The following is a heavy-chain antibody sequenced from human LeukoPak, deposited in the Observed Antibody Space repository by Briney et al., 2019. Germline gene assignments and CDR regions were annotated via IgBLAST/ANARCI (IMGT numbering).Heavy chain of an antibody. V-gene: IGHV3-30*18. D-gene: IGHD3-10*01. CDR3: AKEVVRGVIPNPNYYYYGMDV. CDR2: IYGDGSNR. J-gene: IGHJ6*04. Sequence: PGGSLRLSCAASGFTFSSYGMHWVRQAPGKGLEWVGDIYGDGSNRYYADFPKGPFTISRDNSKNTLYLQMNSLRAEDTAVYYGAKEVVRGVIPNPNYYYYGMDVWGKGTTVTVSS. CDR1: GFTFSSYG.